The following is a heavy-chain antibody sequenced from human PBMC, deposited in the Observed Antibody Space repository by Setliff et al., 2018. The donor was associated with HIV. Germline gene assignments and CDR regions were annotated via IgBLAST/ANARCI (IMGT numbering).Heavy chain of an antibody. Sequence: SVKVSCKASGGTFSSYAISWVRQAPGQGLEWVGGIIPIFGTANYAQKFQGRVTVTADESTSTAYMELSSLRSEDTAVYYCARARFWSGYYTGDNYYYMDVWGKGTTVTVSS. CDR2: IIPIFGTA. D-gene: IGHD3-3*01. CDR3: ARARFWSGYYTGDNYYYMDV. CDR1: GGTFSSYA. J-gene: IGHJ6*03. V-gene: IGHV1-69*13.